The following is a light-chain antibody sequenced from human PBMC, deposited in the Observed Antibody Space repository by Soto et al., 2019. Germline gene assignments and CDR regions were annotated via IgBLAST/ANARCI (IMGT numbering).Light chain of an antibody. CDR1: QSVSGW. CDR2: DAS. V-gene: IGKV1-5*01. CDR3: QQYETFSGT. J-gene: IGKJ1*01. Sequence: DIQMTQYPSTLSTPEAHTVTVTCLASQSVSGWLAWYQQKPGEAPKLLIYDASALPRGVPSRFSGSGSGTKFTLTIASLQPDDFATYYCQQYETFSGTFGPGTKVDIK.